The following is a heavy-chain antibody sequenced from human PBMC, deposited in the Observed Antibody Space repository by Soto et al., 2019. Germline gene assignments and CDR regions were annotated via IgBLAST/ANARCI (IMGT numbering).Heavy chain of an antibody. Sequence: QVQLVESGGGVVQPGRSLRLSCAASGFSFNTYTMHWVRQAPGGGLEWVAIVSDDGSHTYYTDSVRGRFSISRDNSNSTLYLQMSSLTAADTAVYFCARDAPQGGRRSNFDLWGQGTLVTVSS. CDR1: GFSFNTYT. CDR2: VSDDGSHT. V-gene: IGHV3-30-3*01. CDR3: ARDAPQGGRRSNFDL. J-gene: IGHJ4*02. D-gene: IGHD3-16*01.